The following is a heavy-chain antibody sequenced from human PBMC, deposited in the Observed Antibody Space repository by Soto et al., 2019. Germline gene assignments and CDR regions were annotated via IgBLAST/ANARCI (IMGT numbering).Heavy chain of an antibody. Sequence: PGGSLRLSCAASGFTFSSYWMSWVRQAPGKGLEWVANIKQDGSEKYYVDSVKGRFTISRDNAKNSLYLQMNSLRAEDTAVSYCARGSLAARQPYYYYGMDVWGQGTTVTVSS. CDR1: GFTFSSYW. CDR3: ARGSLAARQPYYYYGMDV. D-gene: IGHD6-6*01. V-gene: IGHV3-7*03. J-gene: IGHJ6*02. CDR2: IKQDGSEK.